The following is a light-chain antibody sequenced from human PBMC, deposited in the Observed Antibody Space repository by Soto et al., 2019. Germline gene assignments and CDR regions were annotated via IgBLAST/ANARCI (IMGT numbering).Light chain of an antibody. Sequence: EFVLTQSPATLSXXPGGRATLSCRASQSVSSYLAWYQQKPGQAPRLLIYDASNRATGIPARFSGTGSGTDFTLTINNLEPEDFAVYYCQVRTNWSIAFGRGTRLEIK. J-gene: IGKJ5*01. CDR1: QSVSSY. CDR3: QVRTNWSIA. CDR2: DAS. V-gene: IGKV3-11*01.